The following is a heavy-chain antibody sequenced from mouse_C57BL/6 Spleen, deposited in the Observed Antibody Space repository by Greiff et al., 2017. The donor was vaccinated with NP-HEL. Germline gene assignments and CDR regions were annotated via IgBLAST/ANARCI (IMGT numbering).Heavy chain of an antibody. CDR2: INPNNGGT. Sequence: EVQLQQSGPALVKPGASVTIPCKASGYTFTDYNMYWVKQSPGKSLEWIGAINPNNGGTIYNQKFKGKATLTVDKSSSTAYMELRSLTSEDTAVYYCARGQLRLWYFDVWGTGTTVTVSS. J-gene: IGHJ1*03. V-gene: IGHV1-18*01. D-gene: IGHD3-2*02. CDR3: ARGQLRLWYFDV. CDR1: GYTFTDYN.